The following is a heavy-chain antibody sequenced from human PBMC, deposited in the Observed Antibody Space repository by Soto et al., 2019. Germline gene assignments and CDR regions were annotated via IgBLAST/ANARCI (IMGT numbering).Heavy chain of an antibody. J-gene: IGHJ4*02. CDR1: GFTFSSYG. D-gene: IGHD6-13*01. Sequence: PGGSLRLSCAASGFTFSSYGMHWVRQAPGKGLEWVAVIWYDGSNKYYADSVKGRFTISRDNSKNTLYLQMNSLRAEDTAVYHCARDRVAGTLDYWGQGTLVTVSS. CDR3: ARDRVAGTLDY. V-gene: IGHV3-33*01. CDR2: IWYDGSNK.